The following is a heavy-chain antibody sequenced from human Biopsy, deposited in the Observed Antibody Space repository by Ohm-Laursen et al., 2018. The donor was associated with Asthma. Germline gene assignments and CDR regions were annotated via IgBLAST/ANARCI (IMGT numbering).Heavy chain of an antibody. V-gene: IGHV4-59*07. D-gene: IGHD6-19*01. CDR3: VRAVRNEQWLAPFDY. J-gene: IGHJ4*01. CDR2: VYWTGST. CDR1: GGSISSFY. Sequence: SDTLSLTCSVYGGSISSFYWSWIRQSPAKGLEWMGYVYWTGSTNYNPSLKSRITMSVDTSKNQMFLELTSVTAADTAIYYCVRAVRNEQWLAPFDYWGQGKPVTVSS.